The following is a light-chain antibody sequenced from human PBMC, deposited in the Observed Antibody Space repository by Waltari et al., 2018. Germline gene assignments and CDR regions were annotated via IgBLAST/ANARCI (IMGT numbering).Light chain of an antibody. V-gene: IGLV1-47*01. CDR2: RNN. CDR3: AAWDDSLSGRV. CDR1: SSNIGSNS. J-gene: IGLJ3*02. Sequence: QSVLTLPPSASGTPGQRVTISCSGSSSNIGSNSVYWYQQLPGTAPTLLIYRNNQRPSGVPDRFSGSKSGTSASLAISGLRSEDEADYYCAAWDDSLSGRVFGGGTKLTVL.